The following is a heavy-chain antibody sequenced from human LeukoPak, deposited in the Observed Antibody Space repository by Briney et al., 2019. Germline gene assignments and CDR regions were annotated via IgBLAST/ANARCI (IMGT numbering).Heavy chain of an antibody. D-gene: IGHD7-27*01. J-gene: IGHJ2*01. Sequence: SETLSLTCTVSGGSISSHYWSWIRQPPGKGLEWIGYIYYSGSTNYNPSLKSRVTISVDTSKNQFSLKLSSVTAADTAVYYCARHSTGETASDLWGRGTLVTVSS. CDR1: GGSISSHY. CDR2: IYYSGST. CDR3: ARHSTGETASDL. V-gene: IGHV4-59*08.